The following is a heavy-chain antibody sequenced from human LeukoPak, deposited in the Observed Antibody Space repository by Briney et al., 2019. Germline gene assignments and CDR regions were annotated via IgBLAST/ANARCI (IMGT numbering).Heavy chain of an antibody. Sequence: GGSLRLSCAASGFTVSSNYMSWVRLAPGKGLEWVSVIYSGGSTYYADSVKGRFTISRDNSKNTLYLQMNSLRAEDTAVYYCARVYYDSSGFFDYWGQGTLVTVSS. J-gene: IGHJ4*02. CDR2: IYSGGST. D-gene: IGHD3-22*01. CDR3: ARVYYDSSGFFDY. CDR1: GFTVSSNY. V-gene: IGHV3-53*01.